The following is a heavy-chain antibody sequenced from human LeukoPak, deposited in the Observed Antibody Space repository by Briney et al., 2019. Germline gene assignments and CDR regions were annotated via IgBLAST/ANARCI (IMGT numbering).Heavy chain of an antibody. CDR1: GFTFSSYS. Sequence: GGSLRLSCAASGFTFSSYSMNWVRQAPGKGLEWVSYISSSSSTIYYDDSVKGRFTISRDNAKNSLYLQMNSLRAEDTAVYYCARDLKTGGYCSRTSCYRPLFDYWGQGTLVTVSS. V-gene: IGHV3-48*01. J-gene: IGHJ4*02. D-gene: IGHD2-2*01. CDR2: ISSSSSTI. CDR3: ARDLKTGGYCSRTSCYRPLFDY.